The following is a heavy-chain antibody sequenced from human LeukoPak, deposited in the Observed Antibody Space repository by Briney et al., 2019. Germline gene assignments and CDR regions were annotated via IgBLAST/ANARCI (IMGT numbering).Heavy chain of an antibody. J-gene: IGHJ4*02. Sequence: QPGGSLRLSCAASGFIFRTYSMNWVRQAPGKGLEWVSRINSDGSSTSYADSVKGRFTISRDNAKNTLYLQMNSLRAEDTAVYYCARFRGFGYSSSSGYWGQGTLVTVSS. CDR1: GFIFRTYS. CDR3: ARFRGFGYSSSSGY. V-gene: IGHV3-74*01. D-gene: IGHD6-6*01. CDR2: INSDGSST.